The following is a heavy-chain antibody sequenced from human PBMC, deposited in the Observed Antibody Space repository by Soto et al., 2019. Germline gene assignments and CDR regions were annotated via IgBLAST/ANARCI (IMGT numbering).Heavy chain of an antibody. V-gene: IGHV3-30*03. CDR1: GFSFSNHG. Sequence: QVQLVESGGGVVQPGRSQRLSCLASGFSFSNHGMHWVRQAPGKGLEWVAVISYDGSKKYYADSVKGRFTISRDNFKNTLELQMRSLRAEDTAIYYCVRDQSFGSGSYYAGDYWGQGTLVTVSS. CDR3: VRDQSFGSGSYYAGDY. CDR2: ISYDGSKK. J-gene: IGHJ4*02. D-gene: IGHD3-10*01.